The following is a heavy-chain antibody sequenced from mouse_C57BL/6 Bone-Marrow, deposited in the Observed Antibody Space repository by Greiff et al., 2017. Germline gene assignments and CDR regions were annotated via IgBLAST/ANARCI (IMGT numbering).Heavy chain of an antibody. CDR2: ISSGGSYT. CDR1: GFTFSSYG. Sequence: EVMLVESGGDLVKPGGSLKLSCAASGFTFSSYGMSWVRQTPDQRLEWVATISSGGSYTYYPDSVKGRFTISRDNAKNTLYLQMSSLKSEDTAMDYCARPLTCYYAMDYWGQGTSVTVSS. V-gene: IGHV5-6*01. J-gene: IGHJ4*01. CDR3: ARPLTCYYAMDY.